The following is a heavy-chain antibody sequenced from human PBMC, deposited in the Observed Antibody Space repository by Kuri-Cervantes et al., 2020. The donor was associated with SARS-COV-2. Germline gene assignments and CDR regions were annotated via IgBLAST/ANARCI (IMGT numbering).Heavy chain of an antibody. D-gene: IGHD2-21*01. Sequence: SETLSLTCAVSGYSIGSGYYCGCIRQPPGKGLEWIGTIYHSGDSFHNPSLKSRPTISVDTSTNHFSLRLTSVTAADTATYYCATSYCGGDCSFDYWGQGTLVTVSS. CDR3: ATSYCGGDCSFDY. J-gene: IGHJ4*02. V-gene: IGHV4-38-2*01. CDR1: GYSIGSGYY. CDR2: IYHSGDS.